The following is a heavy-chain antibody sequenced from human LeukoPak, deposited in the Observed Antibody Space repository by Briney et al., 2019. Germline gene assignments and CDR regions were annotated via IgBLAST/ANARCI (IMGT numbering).Heavy chain of an antibody. Sequence: GGSLRLSCAASGFTFNIYWMNWVRQAPGKGLEWVANIKQDGSEKYVDSVKGRFTISRDNAKNSLYLQMNSLRAEDTAVYYCARVYYYVSGSRWGDYFDYWGQGTLVTVFS. D-gene: IGHD3-10*01. CDR2: IKQDGSEK. V-gene: IGHV3-7*01. CDR3: ARVYYYVSGSRWGDYFDY. CDR1: GFTFNIYW. J-gene: IGHJ4*02.